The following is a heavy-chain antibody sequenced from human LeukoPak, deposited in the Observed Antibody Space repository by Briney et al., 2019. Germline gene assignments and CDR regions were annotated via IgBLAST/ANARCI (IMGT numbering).Heavy chain of an antibody. Sequence: ASVKVSCKASGGTFSSYAISWVRQASGQGLEWMGWISAYNGNTNYAQKLQGRVTMTTDTSTSTAYMELRSLRSDDTAVYYCARDQGVGRLGYYFDYWGQGTLVTVSS. V-gene: IGHV1-18*01. CDR1: GGTFSSYA. J-gene: IGHJ4*02. CDR2: ISAYNGNT. D-gene: IGHD2-15*01. CDR3: ARDQGVGRLGYYFDY.